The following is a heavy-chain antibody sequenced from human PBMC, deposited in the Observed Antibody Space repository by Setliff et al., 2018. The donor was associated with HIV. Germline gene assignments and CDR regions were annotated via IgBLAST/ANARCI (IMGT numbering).Heavy chain of an antibody. CDR3: ATLAAAGESYDY. D-gene: IGHD6-13*01. J-gene: IGHJ4*02. CDR2: IYYSGST. V-gene: IGHV4-31*03. CDR1: GGSVSSGGYY. Sequence: KPSETLSLTCTVSGGSVSSGGYYWSWIRQHPGRGLEWIGYIYYSGSTYYNPSLKSRVRISVDTSKNQFSLKLSSVTAADTAVYYCATLAAAGESYDYWGQGSLVTVSS.